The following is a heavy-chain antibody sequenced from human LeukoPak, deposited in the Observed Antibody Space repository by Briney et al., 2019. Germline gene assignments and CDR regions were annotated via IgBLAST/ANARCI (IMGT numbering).Heavy chain of an antibody. Sequence: GGSLRISCAPSGFTSSSDAMNWVRQARGKGLEWVACIISRSGFIYYAGSVKGGFSTSRDTAKNSRYLQMNNLRAGDTAAYYCARARDYDSSGYFPYWGQGTLVTVST. D-gene: IGHD3-22*01. CDR3: ARARDYDSSGYFPY. J-gene: IGHJ4*02. CDR2: IISRSGFI. CDR1: GFTSSSDA. V-gene: IGHV3-21*01.